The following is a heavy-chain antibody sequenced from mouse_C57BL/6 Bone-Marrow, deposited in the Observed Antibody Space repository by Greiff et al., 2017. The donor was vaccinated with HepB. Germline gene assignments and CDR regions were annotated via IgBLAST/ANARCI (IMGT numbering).Heavy chain of an antibody. J-gene: IGHJ2*01. CDR2: IDPSDSYT. V-gene: IGHV1-69*01. CDR1: GYTFTSYW. Sequence: QVQLQQPGAELVMPGASVKLSCKASGYTFTSYWMHWVKQRPGQGLEWIGEIDPSDSYTNYNQKFKGKSTLTVDKSSSTAYMQLSSLTSEDSAVYYCASDYGNPFDYWGQGTTLTVSS. D-gene: IGHD1-1*01. CDR3: ASDYGNPFDY.